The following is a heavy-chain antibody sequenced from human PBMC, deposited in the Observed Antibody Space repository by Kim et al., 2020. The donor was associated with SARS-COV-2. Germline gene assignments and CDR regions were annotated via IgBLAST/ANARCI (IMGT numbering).Heavy chain of an antibody. Sequence: GGSLRLSCAASGFTYDDYCMSWVRQAPGKGLEWVSGINRNTDSTGYGDSVKGRFTISRDNAENSLFLQMNSPRAEDTALYHCVRGYAGVHFDLWGQGTLVTVSS. D-gene: IGHD3-16*01. J-gene: IGHJ4*02. CDR1: GFTYDDYC. CDR2: INRNTDST. CDR3: VRGYAGVHFDL. V-gene: IGHV3-20*01.